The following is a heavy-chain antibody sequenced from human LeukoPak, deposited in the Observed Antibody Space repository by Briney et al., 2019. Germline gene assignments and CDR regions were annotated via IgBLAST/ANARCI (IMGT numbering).Heavy chain of an antibody. CDR1: GFTFGSYA. D-gene: IGHD6-19*01. CDR3: AKDGSSVAGPTTFDY. J-gene: IGHJ4*02. CDR2: ISGSGGSR. Sequence: GGSLRLSCAASGFTFGSYAMTRVRQAPGTGLEWVSAISGSGGSRYYADSVKGRFTISRDNSKNTLYLQMNSLRAEDTAVYYCAKDGSSVAGPTTFDYWGQGTLVTVSS. V-gene: IGHV3-23*01.